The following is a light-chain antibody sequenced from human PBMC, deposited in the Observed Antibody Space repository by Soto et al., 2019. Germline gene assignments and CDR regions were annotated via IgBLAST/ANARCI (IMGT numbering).Light chain of an antibody. J-gene: IGKJ1*01. CDR1: QSVSNNY. CDR3: QQYGSSPT. CDR2: DAS. V-gene: IGKV3-20*01. Sequence: ESVLTQSPGTLSLSPGERATLSCRASQSVSNNYLAWYQQKFGQAPRLLIYDASRRATGIPERFSGSGSGTDFTLTINRLEPEDFAVYYCQQYGSSPTFGLGTKVDIK.